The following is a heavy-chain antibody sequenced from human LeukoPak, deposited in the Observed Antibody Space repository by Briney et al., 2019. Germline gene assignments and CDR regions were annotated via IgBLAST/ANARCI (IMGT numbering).Heavy chain of an antibody. CDR1: GFTVSSNY. CDR3: ARWGVYGSVFDP. CDR2: IYTGGST. Sequence: GRSLRLSCAASGFTVSSNYMSWVRQAPGKGLEWVSFIYTGGSTYYADSVKGRFTISRDNSKNTVYLQMNSLRGEDTAVYYCARWGVYGSVFDPWGQGTLVTVSS. V-gene: IGHV3-53*01. J-gene: IGHJ5*02. D-gene: IGHD3-10*01.